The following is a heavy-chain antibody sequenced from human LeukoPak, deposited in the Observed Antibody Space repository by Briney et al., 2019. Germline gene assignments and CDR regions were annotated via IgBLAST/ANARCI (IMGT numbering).Heavy chain of an antibody. J-gene: IGHJ3*02. V-gene: IGHV3-53*01. D-gene: IGHD2/OR15-2a*01. CDR1: GLTVSSSY. CDR2: ILNDGIR. Sequence: GGALRLSCAASGLTVSSSYMSWVRQAPGKGLEWVSIILNDGIRYYKDSMKGRFTISRDNSKRTLYLQVNSLRAEDTAMYYCARNILFAFDIWGQGTMVTVSS. CDR3: ARNILFAFDI.